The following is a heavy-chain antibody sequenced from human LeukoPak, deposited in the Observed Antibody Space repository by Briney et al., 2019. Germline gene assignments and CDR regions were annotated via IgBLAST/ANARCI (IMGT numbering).Heavy chain of an antibody. CDR1: GGAFSSYA. CDR2: IIPIFGTA. D-gene: IGHD6-13*01. V-gene: IGHV1-69*13. CDR3: ARTGTINPKYSSSWRYNWFDP. Sequence: SVKVSCKASGGAFSSYAISWVRQAPGQGLEWMGGIIPIFGTANYAQKFQGRVTITADESTSTAYMELSSLRSEDTAVYYCARTGTINPKYSSSWRYNWFDPWGQGTLVTVSS. J-gene: IGHJ5*02.